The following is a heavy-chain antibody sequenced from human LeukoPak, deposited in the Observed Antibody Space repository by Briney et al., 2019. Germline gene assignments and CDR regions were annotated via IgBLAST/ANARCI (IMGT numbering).Heavy chain of an antibody. J-gene: IGHJ2*01. Sequence: PGASVKVSCKASGYTFTTHGIAWVRQAPGQGLEWMGWISAHNGNTNYARSLQGRVTMTTDTSTNTAYMELRSLRSDDTAVYYCARDGYFDLWGRGTLVTVSS. CDR3: ARDGYFDL. CDR2: ISAHNGNT. V-gene: IGHV1-18*01. CDR1: GYTFTTHG.